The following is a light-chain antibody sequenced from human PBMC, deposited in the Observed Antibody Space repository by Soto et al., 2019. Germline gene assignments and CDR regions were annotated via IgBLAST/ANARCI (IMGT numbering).Light chain of an antibody. CDR3: QQSYSTRYT. CDR1: QSISSY. V-gene: IGKV1-39*01. CDR2: AAS. Sequence: DLQMTQSQSSLSASVGDRVTITCRASQSISSYLNWYQQKPGKAPKLLIYAASSLQSGVPSRFSGSGSGTDFTLTISSLQPEDFATYYCQQSYSTRYTFGQGTKLEIK. J-gene: IGKJ2*01.